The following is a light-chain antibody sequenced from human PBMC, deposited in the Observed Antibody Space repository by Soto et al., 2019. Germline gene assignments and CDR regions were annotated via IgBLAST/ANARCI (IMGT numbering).Light chain of an antibody. V-gene: IGLV1-40*01. Sequence: QAVVTQPPSVSGAPGQRVTFSCTGTSSNVGAHYEVHWYQQLPGTAPKLLISANSDRPSGVPDRFSASKSGTSASLAITGLQAEDEADYYCQSYDSSLFYVFGTGTKLTVL. CDR3: QSYDSSLFYV. J-gene: IGLJ1*01. CDR2: ANS. CDR1: SSNVGAHYE.